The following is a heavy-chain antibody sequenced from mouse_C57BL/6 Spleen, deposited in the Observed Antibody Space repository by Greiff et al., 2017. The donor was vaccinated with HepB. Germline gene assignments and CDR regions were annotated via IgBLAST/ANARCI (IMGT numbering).Heavy chain of an antibody. CDR3: ARSLYYGKDFDY. V-gene: IGHV1-52*01. Sequence: QVQLQQPGAELVRPGSSVKLSCKASGYTFTSYWMHWVKQRPIQGLEWIGNIDPSDSETHYNQKFKDKATLTVDKSSSTAYMQLSSLTSEDSAVYYCARSLYYGKDFDYWGQGTTLTVSS. J-gene: IGHJ2*01. CDR2: IDPSDSET. D-gene: IGHD2-1*01. CDR1: GYTFTSYW.